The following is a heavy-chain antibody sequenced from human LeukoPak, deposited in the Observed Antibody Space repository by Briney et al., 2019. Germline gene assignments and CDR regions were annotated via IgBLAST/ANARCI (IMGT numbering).Heavy chain of an antibody. CDR3: ARGRMEGGFDY. CDR2: ISSSGSTI. D-gene: IGHD3-16*01. J-gene: IGHJ4*02. CDR1: GFTFSSYE. Sequence: PGGSLRLSCAASGFTFSSYEMNWVRQAPGKGLEWVSYISSSGSTIYYADSVKGRFTISRDNAKNSLSLQMNSLRAEDTAVYYCARGRMEGGFDYWGQGTLVTVSS. V-gene: IGHV3-48*03.